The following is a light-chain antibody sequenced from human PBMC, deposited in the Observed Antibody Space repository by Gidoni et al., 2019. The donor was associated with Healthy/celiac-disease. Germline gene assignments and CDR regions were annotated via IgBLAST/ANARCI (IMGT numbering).Light chain of an antibody. J-gene: IGKJ2*04. V-gene: IGKV1-39*01. CDR3: QQSYSTPCS. CDR2: AAS. CDR1: QSISSY. Sequence: IQMTQSPSSLSASVGDRVTITCRGSQSISSYLNWYQQKPGKAPKLLIYAASSLQSGSPSRFSGSGSGTDFTLTISSLQPEDFATYYCQQSYSTPCSFGQGTKLEIK.